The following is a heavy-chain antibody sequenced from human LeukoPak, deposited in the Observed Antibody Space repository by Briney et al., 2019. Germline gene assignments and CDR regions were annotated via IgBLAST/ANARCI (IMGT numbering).Heavy chain of an antibody. Sequence: GESLTLSCAASGFTFSSYDMSGFRQAPGKGLEWVSASSGSGGSTYYADSVKGRVTISRDTSKNTLYLQMNSLRAEDTAVYYCAKDGLNYDSSGSFFDGWSQPTLVTVSS. CDR3: AKDGLNYDSSGSFFDG. CDR2: SSGSGGST. J-gene: IGHJ4*02. D-gene: IGHD3-22*01. CDR1: GFTFSSYD. V-gene: IGHV3-23*01.